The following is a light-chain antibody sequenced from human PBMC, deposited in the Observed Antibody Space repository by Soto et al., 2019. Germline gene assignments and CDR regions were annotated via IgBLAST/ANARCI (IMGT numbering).Light chain of an antibody. V-gene: IGKV4-1*01. CDR3: QQYYDTPIT. Sequence: DIVLTQSPDSLAVSLGARATINCKSSQIVLHSSNTQNSLAWYQQKPGQPPKLLIYRASTRESGVPDRFSGSGSGTDFALTISSLQAEDVAVYFCQQYYDTPITFGQGTRLEIK. CDR1: QIVLHSSNTQNS. CDR2: RAS. J-gene: IGKJ5*01.